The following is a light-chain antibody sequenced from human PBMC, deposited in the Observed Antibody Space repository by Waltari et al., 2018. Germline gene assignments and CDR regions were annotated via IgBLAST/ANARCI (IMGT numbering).Light chain of an antibody. CDR3: CSYAGSRIHVL. J-gene: IGLJ2*01. CDR2: DVS. V-gene: IGLV2-23*02. CDR1: SSDVGGYNY. Sequence: QSALTQPASVSGSPGQSITISCTGTSSDVGGYNYVSWYQQYPGQAPQLMIYDVSKRPSGVSNRFAGSKSGNTASLTIYGLQAEDEADYYCCSYAGSRIHVLFGGGTKLTVL.